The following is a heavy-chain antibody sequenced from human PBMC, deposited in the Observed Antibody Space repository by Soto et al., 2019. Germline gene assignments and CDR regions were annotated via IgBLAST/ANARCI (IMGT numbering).Heavy chain of an antibody. Sequence: GGSLRLSCAASGFTFSSYVMSWVRQAPGQGLEWVSGISGSAGSTYYADSVKGRFTISRDNSKNTLYLQMNSLRAEDTAVYFCAKDHISSGYFDYWGQGTLVTVSS. J-gene: IGHJ4*02. CDR2: ISGSAGST. D-gene: IGHD6-6*01. V-gene: IGHV3-23*01. CDR1: GFTFSSYV. CDR3: AKDHISSGYFDY.